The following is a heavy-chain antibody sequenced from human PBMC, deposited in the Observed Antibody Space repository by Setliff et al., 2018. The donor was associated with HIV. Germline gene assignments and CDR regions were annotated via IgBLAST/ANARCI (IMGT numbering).Heavy chain of an antibody. Sequence: SETLSLTCTVSGGSISSYYWSWIRQPPGKGLEWIGYIYYSGSTNYNPSLKSRVTISVDTSKNQFSLKLSSVTAADTALYYCARVYGDYVEGAFDIWGQGTMVTVSS. V-gene: IGHV4-59*12. CDR3: ARVYGDYVEGAFDI. CDR1: GGSISSYY. CDR2: IYYSGST. D-gene: IGHD4-17*01. J-gene: IGHJ3*02.